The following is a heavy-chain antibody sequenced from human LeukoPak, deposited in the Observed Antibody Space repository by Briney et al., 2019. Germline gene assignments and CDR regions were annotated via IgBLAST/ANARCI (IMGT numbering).Heavy chain of an antibody. D-gene: IGHD6-19*01. CDR1: GFTFDDYT. J-gene: IGHJ4*02. CDR2: ISWDGGST. V-gene: IGHV3-43*01. Sequence: GGSLRLSCAASGFTFDDYTMHWVRQAPGKGLEWVSLISWDGGSTYYADSVKGRFTISRDNSKNSLYLQMNSLRAEDTALYYCAKDYSSGWRTGFDYWGQGTLVTVSS. CDR3: AKDYSSGWRTGFDY.